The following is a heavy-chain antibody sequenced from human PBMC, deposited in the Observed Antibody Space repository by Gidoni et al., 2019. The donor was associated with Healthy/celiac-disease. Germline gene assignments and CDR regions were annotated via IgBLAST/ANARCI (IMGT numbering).Heavy chain of an antibody. V-gene: IGHV3-30-3*01. CDR1: GFTFSSYA. J-gene: IGHJ4*02. Sequence: QVQLVESGGGVVQPGRSLRLSCAASGFTFSSYAMHWVRQAPGKGLEWVAVISYDGSNKYYADSVKGRFTISRDNSKNTLYLQMNSLRAEDTAVYYCAREPDPGAYSSSWYMVEEVFDYWGQGTLVTVSS. CDR3: AREPDPGAYSSSWYMVEEVFDY. D-gene: IGHD6-13*01. CDR2: ISYDGSNK.